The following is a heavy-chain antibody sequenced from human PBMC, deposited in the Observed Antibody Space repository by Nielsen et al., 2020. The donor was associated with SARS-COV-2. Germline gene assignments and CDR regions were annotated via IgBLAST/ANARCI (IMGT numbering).Heavy chain of an antibody. V-gene: IGHV3-9*01. CDR2: ISWNSGSI. J-gene: IGHJ4*02. Sequence: SLKISCAASGFTFDDYAMHWVRQAPGKGLEWVSGISWNSGSIGYADSVKGRFTISRDNAKNSLYLQVNSLRAEDTAVYYCARDRHCSGGSCYPYYFDYWGQGTLVTVSS. CDR1: GFTFDDYA. D-gene: IGHD2-15*01. CDR3: ARDRHCSGGSCYPYYFDY.